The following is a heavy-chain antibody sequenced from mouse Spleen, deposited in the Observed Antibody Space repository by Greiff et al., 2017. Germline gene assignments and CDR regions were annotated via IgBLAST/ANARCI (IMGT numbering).Heavy chain of an antibody. Sequence: EVQVVESGGGLVKPGGSLKLSCAASGFTFSSYTMSWVRQTPAKRLEWVATISSGGGNTYYPDSVKGRFTISRDNARNTLYLQMSSLRSEDTAMYYCARKGIDAMDYWGQGTSVTVSS. CDR2: ISSGGGNT. J-gene: IGHJ4*01. CDR1: GFTFSSYT. V-gene: IGHV5-9*04. CDR3: ARKGIDAMDY.